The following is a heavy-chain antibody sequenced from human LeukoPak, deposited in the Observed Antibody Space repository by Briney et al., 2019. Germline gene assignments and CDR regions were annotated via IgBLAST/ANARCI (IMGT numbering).Heavy chain of an antibody. CDR3: ARGDYDILTGYYNSIDY. Sequence: GASVKVSCKASGGSFSSYAISWVRQAPGQGLEWMGGIIPLFGAPNYAQKFQGRVTITADKSTTTAYMELSSLRSDDTAVYYCARGDYDILTGYYNSIDYWGQGTLVTVSS. J-gene: IGHJ4*02. D-gene: IGHD3-9*01. CDR2: IIPLFGAP. CDR1: GGSFSSYA. V-gene: IGHV1-69*06.